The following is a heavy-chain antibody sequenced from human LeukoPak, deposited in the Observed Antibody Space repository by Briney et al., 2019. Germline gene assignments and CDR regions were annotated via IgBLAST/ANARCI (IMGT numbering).Heavy chain of an antibody. Sequence: PGRSLRLSCAASGFTFSSYGMHWVRQAPGKGLEWVAVISYDGSNKYYADSVKGRFTISRDNSKNTLYLQMNSLRAEDTAVYYCARERGPDYYDSSGYFDYWGQGTLVTVSS. CDR2: ISYDGSNK. V-gene: IGHV3-30*03. CDR3: ARERGPDYYDSSGYFDY. CDR1: GFTFSSYG. J-gene: IGHJ4*02. D-gene: IGHD3-22*01.